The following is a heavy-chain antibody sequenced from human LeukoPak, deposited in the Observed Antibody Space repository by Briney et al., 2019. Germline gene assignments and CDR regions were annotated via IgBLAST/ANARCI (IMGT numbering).Heavy chain of an antibody. J-gene: IGHJ4*02. CDR3: AKRYGDSTGWFFDS. CDR1: RYSFDSYA. V-gene: IGHV3-23*01. Sequence: PGESLKLSCEGSRYSFDSYAMTWVRQAPGKGLEWVSSINGGGDITYYAESVKGRFTVSRDNSKNTLFLQMNSLRAEDTAVFYCAKRYGDSTGWFFDSWGQGSLVTVSS. CDR2: INGGGDIT. D-gene: IGHD6-13*01.